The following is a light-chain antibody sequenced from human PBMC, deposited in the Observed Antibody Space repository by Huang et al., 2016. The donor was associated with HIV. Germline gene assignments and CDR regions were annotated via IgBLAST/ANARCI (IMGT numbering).Light chain of an antibody. Sequence: DIQMTQSPSSLSASIGDRVIITCRASQDIGRLLNWYQQKLGKAPQLLIYEAAVLQTGVPSRFSGSGSGTHFTLTIRSLLPEDFATYYCQQSYSPSPFTFGLGTILDI. V-gene: IGKV1-39*01. CDR2: EAA. J-gene: IGKJ2*01. CDR3: QQSYSPSPFT. CDR1: QDIGRL.